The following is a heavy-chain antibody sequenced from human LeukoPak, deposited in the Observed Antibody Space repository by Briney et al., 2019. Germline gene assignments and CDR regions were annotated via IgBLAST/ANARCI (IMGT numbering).Heavy chain of an antibody. J-gene: IGHJ4*02. CDR3: ARDYNWNDETGFDY. V-gene: IGHV3-48*03. D-gene: IGHD1-1*01. CDR1: GFTFSSYE. Sequence: GSLRLSCAASGFTFSSYEMNWVRQAPGKGLEWVSCISSSGSTIYYADSVKGRFTISRDNAKNSLYLQMNSLRAEDTAVYYCARDYNWNDETGFDYWGQGTLVTVSS. CDR2: ISSSGSTI.